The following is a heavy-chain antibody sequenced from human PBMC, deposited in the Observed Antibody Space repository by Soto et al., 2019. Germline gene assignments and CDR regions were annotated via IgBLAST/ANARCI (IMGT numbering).Heavy chain of an antibody. D-gene: IGHD3-9*01. J-gene: IGHJ3*02. V-gene: IGHV1-8*01. CDR1: GYTFTSYD. Sequence: ASVKVSXKASGYTFTSYDINWVRQATGQGLEWMGWMNPNSGNTGYAQKFQGRVTMTRNTSISTAYMELSSLRSEDTAVYYCARVGYYDILTGYPSDIWGQGTMVTVSS. CDR2: MNPNSGNT. CDR3: ARVGYYDILTGYPSDI.